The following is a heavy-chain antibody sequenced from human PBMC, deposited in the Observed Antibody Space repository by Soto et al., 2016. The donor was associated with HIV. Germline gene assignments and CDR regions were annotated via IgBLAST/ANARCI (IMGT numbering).Heavy chain of an antibody. CDR2: INFDGSSI. V-gene: IGHV3-74*01. D-gene: IGHD3-10*01. CDR3: ARWGGIRGSYGMGV. Sequence: EVQLVESGGGLVQPGMSLRLSCTTSGFTFSNFWMHWVRQVPGKGLVWVSRINFDGSSISYADSVKGRFTISRDNGNNTLFLQMNSLGPEDTAVYYCARWGGIRGSYGMGVWGQGTTVIVSS. J-gene: IGHJ6*02. CDR1: GFTFSNFW.